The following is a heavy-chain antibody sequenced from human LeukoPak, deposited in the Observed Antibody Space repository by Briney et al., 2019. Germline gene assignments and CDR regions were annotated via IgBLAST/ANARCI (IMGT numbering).Heavy chain of an antibody. CDR3: ARGRRGYSGYEHWYFDL. CDR1: GYTFTGCY. D-gene: IGHD5-12*01. V-gene: IGHV1-69*01. Sequence: SVKVSCKASGYTFTGCYMHWVRQAPGQGLEWMGGIIPIFGTANYAQKFQGRVTITADESTSTAYMELSSLRSEDTAVYYCARGRRGYSGYEHWYFDLWGRGTLVTVSS. CDR2: IIPIFGTA. J-gene: IGHJ2*01.